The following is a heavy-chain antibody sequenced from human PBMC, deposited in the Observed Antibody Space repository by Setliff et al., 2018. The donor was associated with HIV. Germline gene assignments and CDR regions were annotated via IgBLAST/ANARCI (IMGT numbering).Heavy chain of an antibody. CDR1: GDSIRSSDTY. CDR3: ARDANYYESGGPPLHGMDV. D-gene: IGHD3-22*01. J-gene: IGHJ6*02. Sequence: SETLSLTCTVSGDSIRSSDTYWSWIRQHPGKGLEWIGYIFYSGTAYYNPSLKSRVTISVNRSRNQFSLKLNSVTAADTAVYYCARDANYYESGGPPLHGMDVWGQGTTVTVSS. CDR2: IFYSGTA. V-gene: IGHV4-31*03.